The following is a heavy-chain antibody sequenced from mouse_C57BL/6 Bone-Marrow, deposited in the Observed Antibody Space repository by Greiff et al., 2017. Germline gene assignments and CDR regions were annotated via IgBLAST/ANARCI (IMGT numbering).Heavy chain of an antibody. Sequence: QVQLKESGPELVKPGASVKISCKASGYTFTDYYINWVKQRPGQGLEWIGWIFPGSGSTYYNEKFKGKATLTVDKSSSTAYMLLSSLTSEDSAVYFCARPYYGSSDWYFDVWGTGTTVTVSS. J-gene: IGHJ1*03. D-gene: IGHD1-1*01. CDR2: IFPGSGST. V-gene: IGHV1-75*01. CDR3: ARPYYGSSDWYFDV. CDR1: GYTFTDYY.